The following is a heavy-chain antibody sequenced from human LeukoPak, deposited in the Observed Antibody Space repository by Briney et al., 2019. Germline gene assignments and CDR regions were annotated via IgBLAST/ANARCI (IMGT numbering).Heavy chain of an antibody. Sequence: GGPLRLSCAASGFTFDDYGMTWVRQAPGKGLEWVSGINWNGDSTGYADSTKGRFTISRDNAKNSLYLQMNSLRAEDTALYYCARGIDWVAYWGQGILVTVSS. CDR3: ARGIDWVAY. CDR1: GFTFDDYG. J-gene: IGHJ4*02. CDR2: INWNGDST. D-gene: IGHD3-9*01. V-gene: IGHV3-20*04.